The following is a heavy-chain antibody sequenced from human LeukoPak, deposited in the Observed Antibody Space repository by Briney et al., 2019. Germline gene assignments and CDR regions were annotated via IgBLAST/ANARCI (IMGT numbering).Heavy chain of an antibody. D-gene: IGHD3-22*01. CDR3: ASSGYYQPIYY. CDR2: IIPGNSDT. J-gene: IGHJ4*02. V-gene: IGHV5-51*01. CDR1: GDSFTSYW. Sequence: GESLQISCKASGDSFTSYWIGCVRQMPGKGLAWRGMIIPGNSDTRYSPAFQGQVTISADKSISTAYLQWSSLKASDTALYYCASSGYYQPIYYWGQGTLVTVSS.